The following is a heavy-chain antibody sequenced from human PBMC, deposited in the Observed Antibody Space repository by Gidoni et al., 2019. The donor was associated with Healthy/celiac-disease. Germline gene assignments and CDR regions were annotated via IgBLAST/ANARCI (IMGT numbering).Heavy chain of an antibody. CDR2: IYPGDSDT. D-gene: IGHD4-17*01. CDR1: GYSFTSYW. V-gene: IGHV5-51*01. Sequence: EVQLVQSGAEVKKPGESLKISCKGSGYSFTSYWIGWVRQMPGKGLEWMGIIYPGDSDTRYSPSFQGQVTISADKSISTAYLQWSSLKASDTAMYYCARLSTAHGDYVWWFDPWGQGTLVTVSS. J-gene: IGHJ5*02. CDR3: ARLSTAHGDYVWWFDP.